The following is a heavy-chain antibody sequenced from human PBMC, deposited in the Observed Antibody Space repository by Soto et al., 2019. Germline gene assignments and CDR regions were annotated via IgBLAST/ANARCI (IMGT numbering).Heavy chain of an antibody. CDR3: ERAIVAVNPNQLYYYGVDL. J-gene: IGHJ6*02. D-gene: IGHD2-21*01. V-gene: IGHV4-31*03. CDR1: GGSIRSDGYY. CDR2: IYYSGRT. Sequence: SETLSLTCTVSGGSIRSDGYYWSWVRQHPGKGLEYIGYIYYSGRTYYNPSLMSRVTISLDTSESQFSLKLSSVTAADTAVYYCERAIVAVNPNQLYYYGVDLWGQGTTVTVSS.